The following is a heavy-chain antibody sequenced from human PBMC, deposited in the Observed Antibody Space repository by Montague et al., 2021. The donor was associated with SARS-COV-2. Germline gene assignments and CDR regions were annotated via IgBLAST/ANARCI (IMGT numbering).Heavy chain of an antibody. CDR2: ISGSGGST. J-gene: IGHJ4*02. V-gene: IGHV3-23*01. CDR3: AKDFFMVQGLFDY. CDR1: GFTFSSYD. Sequence: SLRLSCAASGFTFSSYDMHWVRQAPGKGLEWVSAISGSGGSTYYADSVKGRFTISRDNSENTLYLQMNSLRAEDTAVYYCAKDFFMVQGLFDYWGQGTLVTVSS. D-gene: IGHD3-10*01.